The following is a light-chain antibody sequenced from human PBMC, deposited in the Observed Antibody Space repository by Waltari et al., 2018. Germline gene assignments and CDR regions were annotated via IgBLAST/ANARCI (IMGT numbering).Light chain of an antibody. CDR3: QAWDSSTVL. J-gene: IGLJ2*01. V-gene: IGLV3-1*01. Sequence: SFELTQPPPVSVSPGQTATITCSADGFGDQYAFWYPKTPGQSPVLVIYQDNKRPSGVPERFSGSNSGDTATLTIAGTQALDEADYFCQAWDSSTVLFGGGTKLTVL. CDR1: GFGDQY. CDR2: QDN.